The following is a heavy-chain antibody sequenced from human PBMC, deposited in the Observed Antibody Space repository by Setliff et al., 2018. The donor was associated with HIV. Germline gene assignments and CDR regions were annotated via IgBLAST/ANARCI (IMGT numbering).Heavy chain of an antibody. J-gene: IGHJ4*02. CDR1: GESFKGYY. CDR2: ISHTENT. Sequence: SETLSLTCAVYGESFKGYYWNWIRQSPGKGLQWIGEISHTENTNFHWSLKSRITMSVDTSKNQFSLTLTSLTTADTGLYFCARGSSSGWDNHYFDYWSQGTLVTVSS. D-gene: IGHD3-16*01. CDR3: ARGSSSGWDNHYFDY. V-gene: IGHV4-34*01.